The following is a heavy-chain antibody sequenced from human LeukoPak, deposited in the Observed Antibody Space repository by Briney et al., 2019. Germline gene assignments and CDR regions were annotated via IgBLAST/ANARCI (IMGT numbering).Heavy chain of an antibody. CDR2: MSSSGGST. CDR1: GFTLRIYA. J-gene: IGHJ6*03. V-gene: IGHV3-64*01. CDR3: AREPYYMDV. Sequence: GGSLRLSCVASGFTLRIYAMHWVRQARGRGLEYVSTMSSSGGSTFYANSVKGRVTISRDNYKNTLYLHMGSLRAEDMAVYYCAREPYYMDVWGQGTTVTVSS.